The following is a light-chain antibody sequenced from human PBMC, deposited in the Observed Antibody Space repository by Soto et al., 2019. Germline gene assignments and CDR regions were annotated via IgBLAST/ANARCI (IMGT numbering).Light chain of an antibody. Sequence: QSALTQSPSVSGAPGQRVSISCTGTSSNIGAGFDVHWYQQLPATAPKLLIYGNNNRPSGVPDRFSGSKSGTSASLAITGLQAEDEADYYFQSYYTNLFGRPVFGTGTKLTVL. V-gene: IGLV1-40*01. CDR1: SSNIGAGFD. CDR2: GNN. J-gene: IGLJ1*01. CDR3: QSYYTNLFGRPV.